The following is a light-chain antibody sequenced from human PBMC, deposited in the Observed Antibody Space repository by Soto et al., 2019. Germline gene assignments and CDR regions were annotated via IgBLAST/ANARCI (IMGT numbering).Light chain of an antibody. J-gene: IGLJ3*02. CDR2: EVS. CDR1: SSDVGGYNY. V-gene: IGLV2-14*01. Sequence: QSVLTQPASVSGSPGQSITISCTGTSSDVGGYNYVSWYQQHPGKAPKLMIYEVSNRPSGVSNRFSGSKSGNTASLTISGLQAEDEGDYYCSSFTSSSTAVFGGGTQLTVL. CDR3: SSFTSSSTAV.